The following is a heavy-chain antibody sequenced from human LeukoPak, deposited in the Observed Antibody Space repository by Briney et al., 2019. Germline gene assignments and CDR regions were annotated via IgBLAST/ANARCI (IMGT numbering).Heavy chain of an antibody. Sequence: PGGSLRLSCAASGFTFSSYAMSWVRQAPGKGLEWVSAISGSGGSTYYADSVKGRFTISRDNSKNTLYLQMNSLRAEDTAVYCCATQQPPGSSGYRGIYWGQGTLVTVSS. CDR2: ISGSGGST. CDR1: GFTFSSYA. V-gene: IGHV3-23*01. CDR3: ATQQPPGSSGYRGIY. J-gene: IGHJ4*02. D-gene: IGHD3-22*01.